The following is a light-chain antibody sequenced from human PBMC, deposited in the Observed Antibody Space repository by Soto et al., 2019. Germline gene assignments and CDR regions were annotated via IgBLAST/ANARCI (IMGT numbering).Light chain of an antibody. CDR1: QNISNY. J-gene: IGKJ1*01. Sequence: IALTQSQATLSLSPGNRASLSCTASQNISNYVIGYQQHPGQAHRLLSYDVSNRDTGIPARGSARGSGTDCTLTISSLQPEEVAVYYGQQRSNWPRTVGQGTKVDIK. CDR2: DVS. CDR3: QQRSNWPRT. V-gene: IGKV3-11*01.